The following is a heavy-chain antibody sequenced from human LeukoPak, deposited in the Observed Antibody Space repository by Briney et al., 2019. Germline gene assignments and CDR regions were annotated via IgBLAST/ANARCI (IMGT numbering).Heavy chain of an antibody. CDR1: GFTFSSYA. CDR3: ARASRTTYDYYYMDV. CDR2: ISYDGSNK. V-gene: IGHV3-30*04. Sequence: PGRSLRLSCAASGFTFSSYAMHWVRQAPGKGLEWVAVISYDGSNKYYADSVKGRFTISRDNSKNTLYLQMNSLRAEDTAVYYCARASRTTYDYYYMDVWGKGATVTVSS. J-gene: IGHJ6*03. D-gene: IGHD1-7*01.